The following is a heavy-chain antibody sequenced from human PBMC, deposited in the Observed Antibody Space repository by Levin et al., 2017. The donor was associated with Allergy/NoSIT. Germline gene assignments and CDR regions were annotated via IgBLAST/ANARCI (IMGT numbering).Heavy chain of an antibody. J-gene: IGHJ6*02. D-gene: IGHD4-23*01. CDR3: AGTTDYGANSHYYYGMDV. V-gene: IGHV1-18*01. CDR2: VSTYNANT. CDR1: GYTSTSYG. Sequence: ASVKVSCKATGYTSTSYGISWVRQAPGQGLEWMGWVSTYNANTRFAQKFQARVIMTTDRSTSTSYMEFRSLRADDTAMYYCAGTTDYGANSHYYYGMDVWGQGTTVTVSS.